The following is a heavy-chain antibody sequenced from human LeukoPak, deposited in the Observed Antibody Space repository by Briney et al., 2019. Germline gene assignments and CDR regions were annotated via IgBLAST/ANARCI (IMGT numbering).Heavy chain of an antibody. CDR3: ARSPISMIVGHYYYYMDV. Sequence: PSETLSLTCTVSGGSISSYYWSWIRQPAGKGLEWIGRIYTSGSTNYNPSLKSRVTISVDTSKNQFSLNLSSVTGADTAVYYCARSPISMIVGHYYYYMDVWGKGTTVTVSS. V-gene: IGHV4-4*07. CDR2: IYTSGST. D-gene: IGHD3-22*01. CDR1: GGSISSYY. J-gene: IGHJ6*03.